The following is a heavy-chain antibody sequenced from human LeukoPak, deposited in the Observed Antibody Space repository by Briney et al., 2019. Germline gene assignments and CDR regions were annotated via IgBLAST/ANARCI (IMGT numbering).Heavy chain of an antibody. Sequence: GGSLRLSCAASGFTFSSYAMSWVRQAPGKGLEWVSAISGSGGSTYYADSVKGRFTISRDNSKNTLYLQMNSLRAEDTAVYYRAAVRGVMSDFGYWGQGTLVTVSS. CDR3: AAVRGVMSDFGY. D-gene: IGHD3-10*01. CDR2: ISGSGGST. J-gene: IGHJ4*02. CDR1: GFTFSSYA. V-gene: IGHV3-23*01.